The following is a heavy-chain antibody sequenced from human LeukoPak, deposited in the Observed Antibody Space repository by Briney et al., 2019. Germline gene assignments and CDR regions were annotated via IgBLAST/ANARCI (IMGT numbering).Heavy chain of an antibody. Sequence: PSETQSLTCTTSGVSISRFYWSWVRRPPGKGLEWIGNIYSGVPTYFNPSLKSRVIISVDTSKNQFSLNLTSVTAADTAMYYCVQTTGWPGFDYWAEGIPVTVSS. J-gene: IGHJ4*02. D-gene: IGHD1-1*01. V-gene: IGHV4-4*09. CDR1: GVSISRFY. CDR3: VQTTGWPGFDY. CDR2: IYSGVPT.